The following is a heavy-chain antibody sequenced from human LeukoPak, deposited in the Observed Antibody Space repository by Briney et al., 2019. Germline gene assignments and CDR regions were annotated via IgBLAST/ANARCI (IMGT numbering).Heavy chain of an antibody. CDR1: GGSISSSSYY. CDR3: AGQYCSSTTCYDLFDY. J-gene: IGHJ4*02. Sequence: SETLSLTCTVPGGSISSSSYYWGWIRQPPGKGLEWNGSIYYSGSTYYNPSLKSRVTISVDTSKNQFSLKLSSVTAADTALYYCAGQYCSSTTCYDLFDYWGQGTLVTVSS. V-gene: IGHV4-39*01. CDR2: IYYSGST. D-gene: IGHD2-2*01.